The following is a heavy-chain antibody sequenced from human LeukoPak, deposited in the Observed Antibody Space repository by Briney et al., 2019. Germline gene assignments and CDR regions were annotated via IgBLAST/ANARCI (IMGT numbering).Heavy chain of an antibody. Sequence: EASVKVSCKASGYTFTGYYLHWVRQAPGQGLEWMGWFNPNSGGTNYAQKFQGRVTMTRDTSISTAYMELSRLRSDDTAVYYCARSSRERAHDYWGQGTLVTVSS. J-gene: IGHJ4*02. CDR3: ARSSRERAHDY. CDR1: GYTFTGYY. V-gene: IGHV1-2*02. D-gene: IGHD1-26*01. CDR2: FNPNSGGT.